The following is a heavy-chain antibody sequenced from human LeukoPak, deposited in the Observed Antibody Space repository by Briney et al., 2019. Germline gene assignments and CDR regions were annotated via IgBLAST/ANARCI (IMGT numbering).Heavy chain of an antibody. Sequence: GASVKVSCKASGYTFTSYDINWVRQATGQGLEWMGWMNPNSGNTGYAQKFQGRVTMTRNTSISTAYMELSSLRSEDTAVYYCARYCSSTSCYVYGMDVWGQGTTVTVSS. J-gene: IGHJ6*02. V-gene: IGHV1-8*01. CDR3: ARYCSSTSCYVYGMDV. CDR2: MNPNSGNT. D-gene: IGHD2-2*01. CDR1: GYTFTSYD.